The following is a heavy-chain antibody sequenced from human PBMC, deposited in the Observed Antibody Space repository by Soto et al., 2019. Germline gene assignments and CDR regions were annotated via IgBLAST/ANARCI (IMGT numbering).Heavy chain of an antibody. CDR2: IVGDSGAT. D-gene: IGHD3-10*01. CDR1: GNTVGTFG. Sequence: QVQLMQSGTEVAKPGASVKVSCKTSGNTVGTFGLSWVRLAPGQGLEWMGWIVGDSGATVYSQKFQGRVTMYSDRSTNTAYMALRSLTSDGSALYYCARVEGYGSGSRRFDTWGQGTLVSVSS. J-gene: IGHJ4*02. V-gene: IGHV1-18*01. CDR3: ARVEGYGSGSRRFDT.